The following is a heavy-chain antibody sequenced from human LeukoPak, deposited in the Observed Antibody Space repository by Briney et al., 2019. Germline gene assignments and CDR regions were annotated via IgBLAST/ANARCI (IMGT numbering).Heavy chain of an antibody. CDR2: INSDGSST. Sequence: PGGSLRLSCAASGFTFSSYWMHWVRQAPGKGLVWVSRINSDGSSTSYADSVKGRFTISRDNAKNTLYLQMNSLRAEDTAVYYCAKDQTYYYDSASFDYWGQGTLVTVSS. J-gene: IGHJ4*02. D-gene: IGHD3-22*01. V-gene: IGHV3-74*01. CDR3: AKDQTYYYDSASFDY. CDR1: GFTFSSYW.